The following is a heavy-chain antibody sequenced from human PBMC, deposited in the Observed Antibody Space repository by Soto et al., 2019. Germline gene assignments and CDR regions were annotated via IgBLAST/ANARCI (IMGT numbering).Heavy chain of an antibody. D-gene: IGHD3-10*01. CDR1: GGSFSGYY. CDR3: ARRTYYYGSGSYYSGNINWFDP. Sequence: SETLSLTCAVYGGSFSGYYWSWIRQPPGKGLEWIGEINHSGSTNYNPSLKSRVTISVDTSKNQFSLKLSSVTAADTAVYYCARRTYYYGSGSYYSGNINWFDPWGQGTLVTVSS. V-gene: IGHV4-34*01. J-gene: IGHJ5*02. CDR2: INHSGST.